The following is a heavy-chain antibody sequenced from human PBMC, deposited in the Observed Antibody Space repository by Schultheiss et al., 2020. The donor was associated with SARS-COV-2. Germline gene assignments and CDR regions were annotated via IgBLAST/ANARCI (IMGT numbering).Heavy chain of an antibody. J-gene: IGHJ4*02. CDR2: INHSGST. CDR3: ARVGGMDIVVVPAAPHFDY. V-gene: IGHV4-34*01. Sequence: SETLSLTCAVYGGSFSGYYWSWIRQPPGKGLEWIGEINHSGSTNYNPSLKSRVTISVDTSKNQFSLKLSSVTAADTAVYYCARVGGMDIVVVPAAPHFDYWGQGTLVTVSS. CDR1: GGSFSGYY. D-gene: IGHD2-2*03.